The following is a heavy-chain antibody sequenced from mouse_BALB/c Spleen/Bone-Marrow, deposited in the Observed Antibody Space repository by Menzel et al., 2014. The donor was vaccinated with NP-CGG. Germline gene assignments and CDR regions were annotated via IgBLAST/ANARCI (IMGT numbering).Heavy chain of an antibody. CDR2: IDPANGNT. CDR1: GFNIKDTY. CDR3: AVYYYGSSLFAY. Sequence: EVQGVESGAELVKPGASVKLSCTASGFNIKDTYMHWVKQRPEQGLEWIGRIDPANGNTKYDPKFQGKATITADTSSNTAYLQLSSLTSEDTAVYYCAVYYYGSSLFAYWGQGTLVTVSA. D-gene: IGHD1-1*01. V-gene: IGHV14-3*02. J-gene: IGHJ3*01.